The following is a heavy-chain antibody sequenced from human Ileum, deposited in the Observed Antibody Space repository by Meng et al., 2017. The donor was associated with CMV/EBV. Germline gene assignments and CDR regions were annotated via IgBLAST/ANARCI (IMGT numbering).Heavy chain of an antibody. D-gene: IGHD3-3*01. CDR3: ARERFLTVRGIHYYYGMDV. J-gene: IGHJ6*02. Sequence: SVKVSCKAYGFTFRSSAVQWVRQARGQPLEWIGWIVVDSGNTNYAQKFQERVTVTRDMSTSTVHMELSSLRSEDTAVYYCARERFLTVRGIHYYYGMDVWGQGTTVTVSS. CDR2: IVVDSGNT. CDR1: GFTFRSSA. V-gene: IGHV1-58*01.